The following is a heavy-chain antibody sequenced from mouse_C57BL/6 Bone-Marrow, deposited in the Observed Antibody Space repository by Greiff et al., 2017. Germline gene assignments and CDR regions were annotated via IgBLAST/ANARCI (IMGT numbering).Heavy chain of an antibody. D-gene: IGHD2-3*01. CDR2: ILPGSGST. J-gene: IGHJ4*01. CDR3: ARWVYDGYYDAMDY. CDR1: GYTFTGYW. V-gene: IGHV1-9*01. Sequence: QVQLQQSGAELMKPGASVKLSCKATGYTFTGYWIEWVKQRPGHGLEWIGEILPGSGSTNYTEKFKGKATFTADTSSNTAYMQLCSLTTGDSAIYYCARWVYDGYYDAMDYWGQGTSVTVSS.